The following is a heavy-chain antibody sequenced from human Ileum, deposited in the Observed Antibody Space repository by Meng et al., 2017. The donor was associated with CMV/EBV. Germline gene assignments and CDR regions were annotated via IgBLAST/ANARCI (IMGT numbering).Heavy chain of an antibody. V-gene: IGHV2-70*04. Sequence: SGPTLVKPTQTLTLTCAFSGFSLSTSGMRASWIRQTPGKALEWLARIDWNDDKFYSTSLKTRLTISKDTSKNQVVLTMTNMDPVDTATYYCALSSFGRETLTGSTEGAFDIWGQGTQVTVSS. CDR3: ALSSFGRETLTGSTEGAFDI. J-gene: IGHJ3*02. CDR1: GFSLSTSGMR. CDR2: IDWNDDK. D-gene: IGHD1-7*01.